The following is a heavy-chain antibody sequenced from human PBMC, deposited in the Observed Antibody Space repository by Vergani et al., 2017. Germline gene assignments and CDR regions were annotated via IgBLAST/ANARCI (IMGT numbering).Heavy chain of an antibody. J-gene: IGHJ6*03. CDR1: GFSLNTRGVS. Sequence: QITLKESGPTLVKPTQTLTLTCTFSGFSLNTRGVSVAWIRQPPGKALDWFALIYWNGDQHYSPSLNNRVTITKDTSKNQVVLTMTNMAYVDTGTYYCVYRKTECGTAFCFYPISYCYYVDVWGKGTTVTVSS. CDR2: IYWNGDQ. CDR3: VYRKTECGTAFCFYPISYCYYVDV. D-gene: IGHD1-1*01. V-gene: IGHV2-5*04.